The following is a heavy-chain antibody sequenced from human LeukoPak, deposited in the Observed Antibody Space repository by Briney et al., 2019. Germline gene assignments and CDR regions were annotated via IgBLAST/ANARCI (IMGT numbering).Heavy chain of an antibody. CDR3: ARLSLPQYYYDSSGYYGNFQH. V-gene: IGHV4-34*01. CDR1: GGSFSGYY. D-gene: IGHD3-22*01. CDR2: NYHSGGK. Sequence: KPSETLSLTCAVYGGSFSGYYWCWIRQAPGKGLEWIGENYHSGGKYYNPSLKSRVTMSVDTSKNQFSLKLSSVTAADTAVYYCARLSLPQYYYDSSGYYGNFQHWGQGTLVTVSS. J-gene: IGHJ1*01.